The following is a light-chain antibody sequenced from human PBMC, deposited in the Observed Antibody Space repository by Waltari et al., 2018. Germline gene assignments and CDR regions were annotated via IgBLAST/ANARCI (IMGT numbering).Light chain of an antibody. V-gene: IGLV2-23*02. J-gene: IGLJ1*01. Sequence: QSALSQPASVSGSPGQSVTVSCTGSSSDVGDYNFFSWYRPHPGKAPELLIHDVDKRPARVSNRFSGSKSGNTASLTISGLQAEDQADYYCCSYAGRGTFVFGTGTQVTVL. CDR1: SSDVGDYNF. CDR3: CSYAGRGTFV. CDR2: DVD.